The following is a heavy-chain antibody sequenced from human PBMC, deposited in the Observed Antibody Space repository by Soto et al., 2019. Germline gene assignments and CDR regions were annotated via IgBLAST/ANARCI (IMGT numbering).Heavy chain of an antibody. CDR1: GFTFSSYS. V-gene: IGHV3-48*01. Sequence: PGGSLRLSCAASGFTFSSYSMNWVRQAPGKGLEWVSYISSSSSTIYYADSVKGRFTISRDNAKNSLYLQMNSLRAEDTAVYYCARFLTFGGYYYYFMDVCGKGTTVTVSS. D-gene: IGHD3-16*01. J-gene: IGHJ6*03. CDR2: ISSSSSTI. CDR3: ARFLTFGGYYYYFMDV.